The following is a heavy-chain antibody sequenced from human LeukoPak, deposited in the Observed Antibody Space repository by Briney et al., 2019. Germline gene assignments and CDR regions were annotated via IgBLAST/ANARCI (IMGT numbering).Heavy chain of an antibody. CDR2: ISGDGGST. CDR3: AKPVAVAGTGYYFDY. V-gene: IGHV3-43*02. CDR1: GFTFYDYA. D-gene: IGHD6-19*01. J-gene: IGHJ4*02. Sequence: GGSLRLSCAASGFTFYDYAMHWVRQAPGKGLEWVSLISGDGGSTYYTDSVKGRFTISRENSKNSLYLQMNSLRNEDTALYYCAKPVAVAGTGYYFDYWGQGTLVTVSS.